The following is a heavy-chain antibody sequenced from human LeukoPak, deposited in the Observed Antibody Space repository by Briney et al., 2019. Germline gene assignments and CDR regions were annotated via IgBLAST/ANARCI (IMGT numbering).Heavy chain of an antibody. Sequence: SEPLSLTCSGSNYSISNSLYWGWLRQPPGKGLEWIGSIYRSGGTFYNPSLKSRVTISLDTSKNQFSLKLSSVTAADTAVYFFAREPYGYYMDVWGKGTTVTVSS. CDR3: AREPYGYYMDV. J-gene: IGHJ6*03. V-gene: IGHV4-38-2*02. D-gene: IGHD4-17*01. CDR2: IYRSGGT. CDR1: NYSISNSLY.